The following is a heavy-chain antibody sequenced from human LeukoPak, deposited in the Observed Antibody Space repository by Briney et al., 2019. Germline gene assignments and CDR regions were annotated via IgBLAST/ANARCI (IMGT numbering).Heavy chain of an antibody. V-gene: IGHV1-2*02. CDR3: ARGDYYGSVELDY. J-gene: IGHJ4*02. Sequence: AASVKVSCKASGYTFTGYYMHWVRQAPGQGLEWLGWINPNSGGTNYAQKFQGRVTMTRDTSISTACMELSRLRSDDTAVYYCARGDYYGSVELDYWGQGTLVTVSS. CDR2: INPNSGGT. D-gene: IGHD3-10*01. CDR1: GYTFTGYY.